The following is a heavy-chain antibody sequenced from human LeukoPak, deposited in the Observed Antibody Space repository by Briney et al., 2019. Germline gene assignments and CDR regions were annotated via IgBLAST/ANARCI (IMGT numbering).Heavy chain of an antibody. CDR2: ISWNSGSI. Sequence: PGGSLRLSCAASGFTFGDYAMHWVRHAPGKGLEWVSGISWNSGSIGYADSVKGRFTISRDNAKNSLYLQMNSLRAEDTALYYCAKDQDYDILTGYPDYWGQGTLVTVSS. CDR3: AKDQDYDILTGYPDY. J-gene: IGHJ4*02. D-gene: IGHD3-9*01. CDR1: GFTFGDYA. V-gene: IGHV3-9*01.